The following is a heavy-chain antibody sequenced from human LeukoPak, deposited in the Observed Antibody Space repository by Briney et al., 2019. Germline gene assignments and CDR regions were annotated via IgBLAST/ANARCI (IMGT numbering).Heavy chain of an antibody. CDR3: ARDSYYGDYQLYMDV. J-gene: IGHJ6*03. V-gene: IGHV4-59*01. Sequence: SETLSLTCTVSGGSISSYYWSWIRQPPGKGLEWIGYIYYSGSTNYNPSLKSRVTISVDTSKNQFSLKLSSVTAADTAVYYCARDSYYGDYQLYMDVWGKGTTVTVSS. D-gene: IGHD4-17*01. CDR2: IYYSGST. CDR1: GGSISSYY.